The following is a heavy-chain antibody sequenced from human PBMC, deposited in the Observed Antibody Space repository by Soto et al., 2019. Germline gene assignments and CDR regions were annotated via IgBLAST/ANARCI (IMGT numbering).Heavy chain of an antibody. J-gene: IGHJ4*02. CDR1: GYTFTSYA. Sequence: QVQLVQSGAEVKKPGASVKVSCKASGYTFTSYALHWVRQAPGPRLEWMGWINAGNGNTKYSQQFQGRVTITRDTSASTAYMERSSLRSEDTAVDYWAKSATVPAAIAYWGQGTLVTVSS. D-gene: IGHD2-2*02. CDR2: INAGNGNT. CDR3: AKSATVPAAIAY. V-gene: IGHV1-3*01.